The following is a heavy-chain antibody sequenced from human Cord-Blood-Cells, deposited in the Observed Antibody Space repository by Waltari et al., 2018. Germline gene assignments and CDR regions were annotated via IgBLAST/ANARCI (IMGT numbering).Heavy chain of an antibody. D-gene: IGHD6-6*01. CDR1: GFTFSSYG. CDR3: ARGPSRSSASAFDI. J-gene: IGHJ3*02. CDR2: IWYDGSNK. V-gene: IGHV3-33*01. Sequence: QVQLVESGGGVVQPGRSLRLSCAASGFTFSSYGMHWVRQAPGKGRECVAVIWYDGSNKSCADSVKGRFTISRDNSKNTLYLQMNSLRAEDTAVYYCARGPSRSSASAFDIWGQGTMVTVSS.